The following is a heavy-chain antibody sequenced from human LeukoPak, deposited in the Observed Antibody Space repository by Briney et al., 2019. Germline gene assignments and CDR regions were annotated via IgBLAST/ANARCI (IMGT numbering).Heavy chain of an antibody. V-gene: IGHV4-59*08. D-gene: IGHD4-17*01. J-gene: IGHJ3*02. CDR3: ARHYLYGDPPAFDI. CDR2: MYSRGST. CDR1: GGSISSYS. Sequence: SETLSLTCTVSGGSISSYSWSWIGQPPGKGLEWIGYMYSRGSTNDNPSLKSRVTISRDTSKNQLSLRVTSVIAADTAMYYCARHYLYGDPPAFDIWGQGTMVTVSS.